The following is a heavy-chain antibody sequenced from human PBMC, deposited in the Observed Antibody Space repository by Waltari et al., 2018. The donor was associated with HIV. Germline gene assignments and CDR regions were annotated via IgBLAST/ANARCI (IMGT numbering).Heavy chain of an antibody. V-gene: IGHV1-8*02. CDR3: ATALGTYGLYQYHGLNV. J-gene: IGHJ6*02. Sequence: QVQLVQSGAEVKKPGASVTVSCQASGSTFSIYDINLVRQAPGQGLEWMGWMNPNSGQTGYAQKFQDRVTMTRNTATSTASLELSSLRSEDTAVYYCATALGTYGLYQYHGLNVWGQGTTVTVS. D-gene: IGHD3-10*01. CDR2: MNPNSGQT. CDR1: GSTFSIYD.